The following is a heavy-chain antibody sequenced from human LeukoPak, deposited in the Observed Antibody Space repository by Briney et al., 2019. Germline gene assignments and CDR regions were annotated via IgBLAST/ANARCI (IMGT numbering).Heavy chain of an antibody. D-gene: IGHD5-18*01. V-gene: IGHV3-23*01. CDR1: GFTFSNAW. Sequence: PGGSLRLSCAASGFTFSNAWMSWVRPAPGEGLEWVSSINNVGVNTHYSESVKGRFTISRDNSKNTLYLQMNSLTVEDTAVYHCARQLWLPDYWGQGTLVTVSS. J-gene: IGHJ4*02. CDR3: ARQLWLPDY. CDR2: INNVGVNT.